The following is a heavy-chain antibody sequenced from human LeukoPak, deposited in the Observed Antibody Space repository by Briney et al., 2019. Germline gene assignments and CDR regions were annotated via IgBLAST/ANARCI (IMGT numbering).Heavy chain of an antibody. CDR2: INPSGGST. D-gene: IGHD1-26*01. CDR3: ARGRREGVTTSNY. CDR1: GYTFTSYY. J-gene: IGHJ4*02. Sequence: ASVKVSCKASGYTFTSYYIHWVRQAPGHGLEWMGIINPSGGSTSYAQKFQGRVTMTRDMSTSTLYMELSSLRSEDTAVYYCARGRREGVTTSNYWGQGALVTVSS. V-gene: IGHV1-46*01.